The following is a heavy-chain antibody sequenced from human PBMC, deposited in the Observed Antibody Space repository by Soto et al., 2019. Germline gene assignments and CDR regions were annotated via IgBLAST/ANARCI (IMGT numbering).Heavy chain of an antibody. V-gene: IGHV1-69*13. J-gene: IGHJ6*02. CDR3: ASGGPAGDV. CDR2: IIPIFGTA. D-gene: IGHD2-15*01. Sequence: VKVCCKSSGGTFNSYALSWARQAPGQGLEWMGGIIPIFGTANYAQKFQGRVTITADESTSTTYMELSSLRSEDTAVYYCASGGPAGDVWGQGTTVTVSS. CDR1: GGTFNSYA.